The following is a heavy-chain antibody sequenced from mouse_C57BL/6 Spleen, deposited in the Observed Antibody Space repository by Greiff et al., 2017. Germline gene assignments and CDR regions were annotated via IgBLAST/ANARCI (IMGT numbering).Heavy chain of an antibody. Sequence: QVQLQQSGAELVRPGTSVKVSCKASGYAFTNYLIEWVKQRPGQGLEWIGVINPGSGGTNYNEKFKGKATLTADKSSSTAYMQLSSLTSEDSAVYFCARSRGYPGYWGQGTTLTVSS. J-gene: IGHJ2*01. CDR3: ARSRGYPGY. CDR1: GYAFTNYL. CDR2: INPGSGGT. V-gene: IGHV1-54*01. D-gene: IGHD3-2*02.